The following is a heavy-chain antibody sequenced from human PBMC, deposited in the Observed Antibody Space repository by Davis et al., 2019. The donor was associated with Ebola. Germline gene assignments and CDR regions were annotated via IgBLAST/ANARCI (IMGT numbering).Heavy chain of an antibody. CDR3: ARVLGAPAGLDY. D-gene: IGHD6-13*01. J-gene: IGHJ4*02. CDR1: GYTFTSYD. CDR2: MIPNSGNT. Sequence: AASVKVSCKASGYTFTSYDINWVRQATGQGLEWMARMIPNSGNTNYAQKLQGRVTMTTDTSTSTGYMELRSLRSDDTAVYYCARVLGAPAGLDYWGQGTLVTVSS. V-gene: IGHV1-18*01.